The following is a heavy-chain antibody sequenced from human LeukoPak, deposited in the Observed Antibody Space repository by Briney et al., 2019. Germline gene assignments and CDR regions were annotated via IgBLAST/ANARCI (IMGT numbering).Heavy chain of an antibody. Sequence: GGSLRLSCAASGFSFSSYDMNWVRQAPGKGLEWVSFIKPSSSIIYYADSVKGRFTVSRDNAKNSLCLQMNSLSDEDTAVYYCARDRQGGSFDYWGQGTLITVSS. CDR3: ARDRQGGSFDY. V-gene: IGHV3-48*02. CDR2: IKPSSSII. J-gene: IGHJ4*02. CDR1: GFSFSSYD. D-gene: IGHD2-15*01.